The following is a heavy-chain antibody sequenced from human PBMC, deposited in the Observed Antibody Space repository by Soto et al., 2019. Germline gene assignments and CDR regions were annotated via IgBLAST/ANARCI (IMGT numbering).Heavy chain of an antibody. CDR3: AKGGTYYFDS. V-gene: IGHV4-4*07. D-gene: IGHD3-16*01. Sequence: SETLSLTCSVSGASISNCYWSWIRQSAGKGLEWIGRLYTRGTTDYNPSLKSRVTMSIDTSKNRVSLSLTSVTAADTAVYYCAKGGTYYFDSWGQGIVVTVSS. J-gene: IGHJ4*02. CDR2: LYTRGTT. CDR1: GASISNCY.